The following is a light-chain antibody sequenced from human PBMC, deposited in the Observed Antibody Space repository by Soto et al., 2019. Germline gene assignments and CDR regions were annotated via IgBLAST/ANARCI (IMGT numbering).Light chain of an antibody. Sequence: QLVLTQSPSASASLGASVKLTCTLSSGHSSYAIAWHQQQPEKGPRYLMKLNSDGSHSKGDGIPDRFSGSSSGADRYLTISCLQSEDEADYYCQTWGTGTWVFGGGTKLTVL. CDR2: LNSDGSH. V-gene: IGLV4-69*01. CDR1: SGHSSYA. J-gene: IGLJ3*02. CDR3: QTWGTGTWV.